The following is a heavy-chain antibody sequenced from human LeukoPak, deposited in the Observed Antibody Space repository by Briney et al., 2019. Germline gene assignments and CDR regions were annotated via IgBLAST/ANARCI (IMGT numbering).Heavy chain of an antibody. CDR3: ASGLYYYDSSGYYELSYMDV. V-gene: IGHV3-74*01. J-gene: IGHJ6*03. D-gene: IGHD3-22*01. Sequence: GGSLRLSCAASGFTFSSYWMHWVRQAPGKGLVWVSRINSVGSSTSYADSVKGRFTISRDNAKNTLYLQMNSLRAEDTAVYYCASGLYYYDSSGYYELSYMDVWGKGTTVTVSS. CDR1: GFTFSSYW. CDR2: INSVGSST.